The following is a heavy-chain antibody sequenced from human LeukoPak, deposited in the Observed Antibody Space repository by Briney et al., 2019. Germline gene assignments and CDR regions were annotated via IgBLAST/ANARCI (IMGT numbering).Heavy chain of an antibody. CDR2: VDHTGST. Sequence: PSETLSLTCTVSDDSITMYYWTWIRQPPGKGLEWIGYVDHTGSTKFNPSLNGRVSISRDTSKNFFSLRLRSVTAADTAVYFFARGRVSSSTWYSTYYYFFYMDFWGKGTTVTVSS. V-gene: IGHV4-59*01. J-gene: IGHJ6*03. CDR1: DDSITMYY. D-gene: IGHD4-11*01. CDR3: ARGRVSSSTWYSTYYYFFYMDF.